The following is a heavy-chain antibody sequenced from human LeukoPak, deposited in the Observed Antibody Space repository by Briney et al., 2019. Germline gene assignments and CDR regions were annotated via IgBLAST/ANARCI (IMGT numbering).Heavy chain of an antibody. J-gene: IGHJ5*02. CDR1: GFTFSSSA. CDR3: AKLTGTTSGWFDP. D-gene: IGHD1-7*01. CDR2: ISDNGYDT. V-gene: IGHV3-23*01. Sequence: GGSLRLSCAASGFTFSSSAMTWVRQAPGKGLEWVSAISDNGYDTFYADSVKGRFTISRDNSKNAVYLQMNSLRAEDTAVYYCAKLTGTTSGWFDPWGQGTLVTVSS.